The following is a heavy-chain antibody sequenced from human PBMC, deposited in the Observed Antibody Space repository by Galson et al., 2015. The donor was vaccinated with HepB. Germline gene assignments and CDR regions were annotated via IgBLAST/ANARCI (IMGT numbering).Heavy chain of an antibody. V-gene: IGHV1-2*02. CDR3: ARARIYYDSSGYYGLDY. CDR1: GYTFTGYY. D-gene: IGHD3-22*01. Sequence: SVKVSCKASGYTFTGYYMHWVRQAPGQGLEWMGWINPNSGGTNYAQKFQGRVTMTRDTSISTAYMELSRLRSDDTAVYYCARARIYYDSSGYYGLDYWGQGTLVTVSS. J-gene: IGHJ4*02. CDR2: INPNSGGT.